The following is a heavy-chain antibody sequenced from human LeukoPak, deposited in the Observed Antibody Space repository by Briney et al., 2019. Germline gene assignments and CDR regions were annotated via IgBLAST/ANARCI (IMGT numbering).Heavy chain of an antibody. CDR2: FDPEDGET. CDR1: GYALTELS. Sequence: ASVTVSCKVSGYALTELSMHWVRQAPGKGLEWMGGFDPEDGETIYAQKFQGRVTMTEDTSTDTAYMELSSLRSEDTAVYYCATVVSDPEMATNYYYYGMDVWGQGTTVTVSS. J-gene: IGHJ6*02. D-gene: IGHD5-24*01. V-gene: IGHV1-24*01. CDR3: ATVVSDPEMATNYYYYGMDV.